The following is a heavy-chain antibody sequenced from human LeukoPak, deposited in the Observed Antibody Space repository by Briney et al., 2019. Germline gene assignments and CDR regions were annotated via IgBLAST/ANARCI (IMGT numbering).Heavy chain of an antibody. D-gene: IGHD4-17*01. CDR2: IYPGDSDT. V-gene: IGHV5-51*01. CDR1: GYSFTTYW. Sequence: GESLKISCQGFGYSFTTYWIGWVRQMPGKGLEWMGIIYPGDSDTRYSPSSQGQVTMSADKSFSTAYLQWSSLKASDTAMYYCARHEEDYGFDYWGQGTPVTASS. J-gene: IGHJ4*02. CDR3: ARHEEDYGFDY.